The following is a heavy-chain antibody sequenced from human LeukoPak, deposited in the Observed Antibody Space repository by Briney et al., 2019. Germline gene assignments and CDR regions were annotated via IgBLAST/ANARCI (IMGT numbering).Heavy chain of an antibody. CDR1: GFTFSNYA. Sequence: PGGSLRLSCAASGFTFSNYAMNWVRQAPGKGLEWVSGISGNDGSTYYADSVKGRFTISRDNSKNTLYVQMNSLRAEDTALYYCALVTTDRPFDYWGQGTLVTVSS. V-gene: IGHV3-23*01. D-gene: IGHD4-17*01. CDR3: ALVTTDRPFDY. CDR2: ISGNDGST. J-gene: IGHJ4*02.